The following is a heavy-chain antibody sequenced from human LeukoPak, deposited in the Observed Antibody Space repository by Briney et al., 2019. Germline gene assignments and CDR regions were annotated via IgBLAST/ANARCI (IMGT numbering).Heavy chain of an antibody. CDR3: ARHPEPGYCSSTSCHESYFDY. CDR1: GFTFSSCA. J-gene: IGHJ4*02. D-gene: IGHD2-2*01. CDR2: ISGSGGRP. Sequence: GGSLRLSCAASGFTFSSCAMSWIRQAPGKGLEWVSAISGSGGRPYYADSVKGRFTISRDNSKNTLYLQMNSLRAEDTAVYYCARHPEPGYCSSTSCHESYFDYWGQGTLVTVSS. V-gene: IGHV3-23*01.